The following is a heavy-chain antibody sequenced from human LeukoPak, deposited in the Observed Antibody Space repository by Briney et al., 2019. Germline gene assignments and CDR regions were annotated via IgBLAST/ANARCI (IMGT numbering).Heavy chain of an antibody. J-gene: IGHJ5*02. CDR2: ISSSGSTI. CDR3: ARYCSSTSCYNTNWFDP. Sequence: PGGSLRLSCAASGFTVSSNYMSWIRQAPGKGLEWVSYISSSGSTIYYADSVKGRFTISRDNAKNSLYLQMNSLRAEDTAVYYCARYCSSTSCYNTNWFDPWGQGTLVTVSS. D-gene: IGHD2-2*02. V-gene: IGHV3-11*01. CDR1: GFTVSSNY.